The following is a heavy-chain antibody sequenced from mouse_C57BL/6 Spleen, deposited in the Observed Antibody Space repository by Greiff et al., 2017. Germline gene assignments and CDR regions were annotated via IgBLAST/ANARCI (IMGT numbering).Heavy chain of an antibody. V-gene: IGHV1-18*01. Sequence: EVQLQQSGPELVKPGASVKIPCKASGYTFTDYNMDWVKQSHGKSLEWIGDINPNNGGTIYNQKFKGKATLTVDKSSSTAYMELRSLTSEDTAVYYCARRRAGNEAWFAYWGQGTLVTVSA. CDR3: ARRRAGNEAWFAY. CDR2: INPNNGGT. CDR1: GYTFTDYN. J-gene: IGHJ3*01.